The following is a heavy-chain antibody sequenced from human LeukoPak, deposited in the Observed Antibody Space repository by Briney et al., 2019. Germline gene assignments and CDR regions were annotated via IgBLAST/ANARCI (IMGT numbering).Heavy chain of an antibody. J-gene: IGHJ3*02. Sequence: SETLSLTCTVSGGSISSSSYYWGWIRQPPGKGLEWIGSIYYSGSTNYNPSLKSRVTISVDTSKNQFSLKLSSVTAADTAVYYCARPPSYTAYDAFDIWGQGTMVTVSS. CDR1: GGSISSSSYY. CDR3: ARPPSYTAYDAFDI. D-gene: IGHD5-18*01. CDR2: IYYSGST. V-gene: IGHV4-39*07.